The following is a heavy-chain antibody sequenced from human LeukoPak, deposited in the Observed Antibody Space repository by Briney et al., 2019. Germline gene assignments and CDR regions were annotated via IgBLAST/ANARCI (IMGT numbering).Heavy chain of an antibody. CDR1: GASISSYY. Sequence: SETLSLTCTVSGASISSYYWSWIRQPPGKGLEWIGYIYPSGSTNYNPSLRSRVTISVDTSKKQFSLNLISVTAADTAVYYCARDLRRDIAVSGTDWFDPWGQGTLVTVSS. V-gene: IGHV4-59*01. CDR3: ARDLRRDIAVSGTDWFDP. J-gene: IGHJ5*02. CDR2: IYPSGST. D-gene: IGHD6-19*01.